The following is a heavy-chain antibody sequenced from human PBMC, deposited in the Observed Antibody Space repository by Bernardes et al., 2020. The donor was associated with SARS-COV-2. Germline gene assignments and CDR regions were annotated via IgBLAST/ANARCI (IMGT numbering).Heavy chain of an antibody. CDR2: IYYTGRT. J-gene: IGHJ5*02. Sequence: SESLSLTCTVSGGSITSAYWSWIRQPPGPRLEWIGQIYYTGRTSYSPSFNSRVTISVDASKNQFSLRLTSVTAADTAVYYCARTDGPGNWFDPWGQGTRVTVSS. CDR1: GGSITSAY. CDR3: ARTDGPGNWFDP. V-gene: IGHV4-59*13.